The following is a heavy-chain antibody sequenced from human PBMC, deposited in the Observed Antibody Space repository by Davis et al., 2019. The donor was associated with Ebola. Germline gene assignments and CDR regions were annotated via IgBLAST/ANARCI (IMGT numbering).Heavy chain of an antibody. CDR3: ANINTADY. V-gene: IGHV3-23*01. CDR1: GFTFSSFA. Sequence: GESLKISCAASGFTFSSFAMSWVRQAPGKGLEWVSAISGSGGSTYYADSVKGRFTISRDKTKNTLYLQMNSLRAEDTAVYYCANINTADYWGQGTLITVSS. CDR2: ISGSGGST. J-gene: IGHJ4*02.